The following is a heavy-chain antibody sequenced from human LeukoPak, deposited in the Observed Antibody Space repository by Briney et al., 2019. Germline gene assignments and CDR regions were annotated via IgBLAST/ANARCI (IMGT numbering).Heavy chain of an antibody. Sequence: SEALSLTCAAYGGSISGYYWSWIRQPPGKGLEWIGEINNSGSTNYNPSLKSRVTISVDTSKNQFSLKLSSVTAADTAVYYCARGVAARAYGYWGQGTLVTVSS. V-gene: IGHV4-34*01. CDR3: ARGVAARAYGY. D-gene: IGHD6-6*01. J-gene: IGHJ4*02. CDR2: INNSGST. CDR1: GGSISGYY.